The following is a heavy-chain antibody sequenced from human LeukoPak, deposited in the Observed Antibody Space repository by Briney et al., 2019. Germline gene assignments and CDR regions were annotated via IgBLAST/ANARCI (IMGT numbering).Heavy chain of an antibody. V-gene: IGHV4-39*01. D-gene: IGHD1-26*01. CDR1: GGSISSSTYY. J-gene: IGHJ4*02. CDR2: IYYSGST. CDR3: ASFRYSGSYSDY. Sequence: SETLSLTCTVSGGSISSSTYYWGWIRQPPGKGLEWIGSIYYSGSTYYNPSLKSRVTISVDTSKNQFSLKLGSVTAADTAVYYCASFRYSGSYSDYWGQGTLVTVSS.